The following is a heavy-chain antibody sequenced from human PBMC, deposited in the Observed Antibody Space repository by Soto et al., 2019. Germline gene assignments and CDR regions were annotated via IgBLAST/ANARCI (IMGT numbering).Heavy chain of an antibody. CDR3: ASVQFFHGAYRWFDP. Sequence: QVQLQESGPGLVKPSETLSLTCTVSGGSVSSDNFYWSWIRQPPGKGLEYIGYIYYSGSTNYNPSLKRRVTISMDTPQTQVSLKLSSVTAADPAVYYCASVQFFHGAYRWFDPWGQRTLVTVSS. CDR2: IYYSGST. V-gene: IGHV4-61*01. D-gene: IGHD4-17*01. CDR1: GGSVSSDNFY. J-gene: IGHJ5*02.